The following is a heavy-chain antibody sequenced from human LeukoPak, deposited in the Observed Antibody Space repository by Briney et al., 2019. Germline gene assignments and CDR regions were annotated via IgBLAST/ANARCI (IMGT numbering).Heavy chain of an antibody. V-gene: IGHV3-30-3*01. J-gene: IGHJ6*02. D-gene: IGHD6-13*01. CDR1: GFTFSSYA. Sequence: GGSLRLSCAASGFTFSSYAMHWVRQAPGKGLEWVAVISYDGSNRYYADSVKGRFTISRDNSKNTLYLQMNSLRAEDTAVYYCARDAGYYYYGMDVWGQGTTVTVPS. CDR2: ISYDGSNR. CDR3: ARDAGYYYYGMDV.